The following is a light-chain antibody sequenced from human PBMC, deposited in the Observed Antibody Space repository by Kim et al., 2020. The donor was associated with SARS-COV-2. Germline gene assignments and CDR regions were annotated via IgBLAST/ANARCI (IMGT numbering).Light chain of an antibody. Sequence: QSVLTQPPSSSGTPGQRVTISCSGSSSNIGSNYVYWYQQLPGTAPKLLIYRNNQRPSGVPDRFSGSKSGTSASLAISGLRSEDEADYYCAAWDDSLSGPVFGGGTHLPVL. J-gene: IGLJ3*02. CDR3: AAWDDSLSGPV. CDR1: SSNIGSNY. V-gene: IGLV1-47*01. CDR2: RNN.